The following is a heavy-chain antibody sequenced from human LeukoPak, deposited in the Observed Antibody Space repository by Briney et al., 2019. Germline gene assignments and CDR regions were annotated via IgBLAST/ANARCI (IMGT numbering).Heavy chain of an antibody. V-gene: IGHV3-23*01. CDR3: AKGGGDYDFWSANIRGFDY. J-gene: IGHJ4*02. Sequence: GGSLRLSCAASGFTFSSYAMSWVRQAPGKGLEWVSAISGSGGSTYYADSVKGRFTISRDNSKNTLYLQMNSLRAEDTAVYYCAKGGGDYDFWSANIRGFDYWGQGTLVTVSS. CDR1: GFTFSSYA. CDR2: ISGSGGST. D-gene: IGHD3-3*01.